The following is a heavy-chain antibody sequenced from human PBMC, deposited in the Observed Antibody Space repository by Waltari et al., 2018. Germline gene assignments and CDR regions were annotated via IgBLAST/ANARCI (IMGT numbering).Heavy chain of an antibody. J-gene: IGHJ5*02. CDR1: GFTFSSFG. CDR3: VRGSRYTPSDL. V-gene: IGHV3-33*01. CDR2: RWYDEGRT. Sequence: VQLVESGGGVVQPGGSLRLSCEAFGFTFSSFGMHWVRQAPGKGPEWVARRWYDEGRTYYADSVKGRFTVFSDKPKDTINLQMNRLRAEDTAVYYCVRGSRYTPSDLWGQGTLVTVSA. D-gene: IGHD3-16*02.